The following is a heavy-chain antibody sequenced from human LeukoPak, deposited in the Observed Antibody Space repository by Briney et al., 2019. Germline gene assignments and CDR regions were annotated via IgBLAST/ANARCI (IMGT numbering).Heavy chain of an antibody. CDR2: ISGSGGST. J-gene: IGHJ4*02. V-gene: IGHV3-23*01. Sequence: GGSLRLSCVASGFTFSTYAMTWVRQAPGKGLEWVSGISGSGGSTDYADSVKGQFTISRHNSKNTLYLQMNSLRAEDAAVYYCAKALNSSTWYSPLDYWGQGTLVTVSS. D-gene: IGHD6-13*01. CDR1: GFTFSTYA. CDR3: AKALNSSTWYSPLDY.